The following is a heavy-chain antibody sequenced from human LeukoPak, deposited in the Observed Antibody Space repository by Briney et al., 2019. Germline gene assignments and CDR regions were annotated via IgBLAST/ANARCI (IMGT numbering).Heavy chain of an antibody. CDR2: ISSSSSTI. Sequence: GGSLRLSCAASGFTFSSYSMNWVRQAPGKGLEWVSYISSSSSTIYSADSVKGRFTFSRDNAKNSLYLQMNSLRAEDTAVYYCARATFTGSGYDFWSGPPYFDYWGQGTLVTVSS. D-gene: IGHD3-3*01. J-gene: IGHJ4*02. CDR1: GFTFSSYS. V-gene: IGHV3-48*01. CDR3: ARATFTGSGYDFWSGPPYFDY.